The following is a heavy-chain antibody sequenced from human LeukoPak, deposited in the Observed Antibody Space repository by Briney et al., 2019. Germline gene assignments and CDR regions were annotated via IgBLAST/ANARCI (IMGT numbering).Heavy chain of an antibody. Sequence: SETLSLTCSVSGGPISLWHWNWIRHTAGKGLEWIGRIIPSGITYFNPSLESRVTMSLDTSNNQLSLRLTSVTVADTAIYYCATGHGVFDYWGQGTLVTVSS. CDR2: IIPSGIT. CDR3: ATGHGVFDY. CDR1: GGPISLWH. D-gene: IGHD1-14*01. V-gene: IGHV4-4*07. J-gene: IGHJ4*02.